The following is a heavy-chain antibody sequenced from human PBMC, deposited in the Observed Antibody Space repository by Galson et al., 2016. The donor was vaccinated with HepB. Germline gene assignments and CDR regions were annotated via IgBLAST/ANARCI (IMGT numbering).Heavy chain of an antibody. V-gene: IGHV4-31*03. Sequence: TCTVSGVSIGTGGYFWTWLRQLPGKGLEWIGYIYFSGSTYYNPSLKSRVTMSVDMSKNQFSLILTSVTVADTAVYYCARELVRGVTVDSWGQGTLVTVSP. CDR1: GVSIGTGGYF. CDR2: IYFSGST. D-gene: IGHD3-10*01. J-gene: IGHJ4*02. CDR3: ARELVRGVTVDS.